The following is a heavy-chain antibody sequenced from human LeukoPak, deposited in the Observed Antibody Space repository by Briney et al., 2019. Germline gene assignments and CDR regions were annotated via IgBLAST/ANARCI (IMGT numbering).Heavy chain of an antibody. V-gene: IGHV3-74*01. Sequence: TGGSLRLSCAASGFTFSSYWMHWVRQAPGKGLVRVSRIKSDGSTTTYADSVKGRFTISRDNAKNTLYLQMNSLRAEDTAVYYCARVVDTHFDYWGQGTLVTVSS. CDR2: IKSDGSTT. J-gene: IGHJ4*02. CDR1: GFTFSSYW. D-gene: IGHD5-18*01. CDR3: ARVVDTHFDY.